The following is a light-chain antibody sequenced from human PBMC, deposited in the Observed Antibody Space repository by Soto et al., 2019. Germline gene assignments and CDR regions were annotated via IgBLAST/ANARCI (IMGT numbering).Light chain of an antibody. J-gene: IGKJ3*01. Sequence: EIVLTQSPGTLSLSPGERSTLSCMASQSVSSSYLAWYQQKPGQAPRLLIYGASSRATGITDRFSGSGSGTDFTLTISRLEPEDFAVYYCQQYSTAPRTFGPGTQVEIK. CDR1: QSVSSSY. CDR3: QQYSTAPRT. CDR2: GAS. V-gene: IGKV3-20*01.